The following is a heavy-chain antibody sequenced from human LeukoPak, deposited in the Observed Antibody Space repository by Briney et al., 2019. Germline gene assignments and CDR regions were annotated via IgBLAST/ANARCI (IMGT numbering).Heavy chain of an antibody. V-gene: IGHV3-23*01. J-gene: IGHJ4*02. D-gene: IGHD3-16*02. CDR2: FSRSCANT. CDR3: AKERAGYTNPYYFDY. CDR1: GFTFSTYA. Sequence: PGGALRLFCAASGFTFSTYAMSWVRQAPGKGVEGVSTFSRSCANTYYADSARGPFTLSRDNSKTTLSLHMNSLRAEDTAVYYCAKERAGYTNPYYFDYWGQGTLVTVSS.